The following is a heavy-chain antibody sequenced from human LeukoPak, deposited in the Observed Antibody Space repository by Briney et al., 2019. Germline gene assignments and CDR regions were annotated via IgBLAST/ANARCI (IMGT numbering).Heavy chain of an antibody. CDR3: ARVGRDGYNNAFDI. CDR2: IIPIFGTA. D-gene: IGHD5-24*01. J-gene: IGHJ3*02. Sequence: ASVTVSCKASGGTFSSYAISWVRQAPGQGLEWMGGIIPIFGTANYAQKFQGRVTITADESTSTAYMELSSLRSEDTAVYYCARVGRDGYNNAFDIWGQGTMVTVSS. CDR1: GGTFSSYA. V-gene: IGHV1-69*13.